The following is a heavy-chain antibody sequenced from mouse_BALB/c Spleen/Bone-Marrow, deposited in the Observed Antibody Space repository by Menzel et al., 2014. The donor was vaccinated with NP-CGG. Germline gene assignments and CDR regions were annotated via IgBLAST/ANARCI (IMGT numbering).Heavy chain of an antibody. V-gene: IGHV7-3*02. Sequence: EVKVVESGGDLVQPGGSLRLSCTTSGFTFTDYYMSWVRQPPGKALEWLGFIRNKANGYTTEYSASVKGRLTISKDNSESILYLQMNTLRAEDSATYYCARDSYSGFAYWGQGTLVTVSA. D-gene: IGHD2-12*01. CDR1: GFTFTDYY. J-gene: IGHJ3*01. CDR2: IRNKANGYTT. CDR3: ARDSYSGFAY.